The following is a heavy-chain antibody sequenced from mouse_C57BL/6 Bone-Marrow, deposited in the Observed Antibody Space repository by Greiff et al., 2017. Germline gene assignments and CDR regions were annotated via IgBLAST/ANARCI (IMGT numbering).Heavy chain of an antibody. CDR1: GYTFTSYW. V-gene: IGHV1-69*01. D-gene: IGHD2-3*01. CDR2: LDPSDSYT. Sequence: QVQLQQPGAELVMPGASVKLSCKASGYTFTSYWMHWVKQRPGQGLEWIGELDPSDSYTNYNQKFKGKSTLTVDKSSSTAYMQLSSLTSEDSAVYYCARDFGYYVWFAYWGQGTLVTVSA. J-gene: IGHJ3*01. CDR3: ARDFGYYVWFAY.